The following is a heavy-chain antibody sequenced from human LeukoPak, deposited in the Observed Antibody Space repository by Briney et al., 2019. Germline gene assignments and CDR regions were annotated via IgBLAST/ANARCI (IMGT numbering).Heavy chain of an antibody. CDR3: ARNVSSGFFND. Sequence: MPSETLSLTCTVSGFSIINTHYWGWIRQSPGKGLEWIGSIHHSGNRFESGSTHYNPSLRSRVVVSADTSKNQFSLTLKSVTAADTAVYFCARNVSSGFFNDWGQGILVTVSS. CDR1: GFSIINTHY. V-gene: IGHV4-38-2*02. CDR2: IHHSGNRFESGST. J-gene: IGHJ1*01. D-gene: IGHD6-25*01.